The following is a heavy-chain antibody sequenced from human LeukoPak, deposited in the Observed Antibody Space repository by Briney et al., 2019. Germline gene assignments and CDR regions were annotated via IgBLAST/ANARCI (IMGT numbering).Heavy chain of an antibody. CDR1: GDSISSGGHY. J-gene: IGHJ3*02. V-gene: IGHV4-31*03. CDR2: ISYSGST. D-gene: IGHD5-24*01. CDR3: ARGRWLPNAFDI. Sequence: SQTLSLTCPVSGDSISSGGHYWSWIRQHPGKGLEWIAYISYSGSTYYNPSLKSRIIISVDTSKNRFSLKLSSVTAADTAVYFCARGRWLPNAFDIWGQGTMVTVFS.